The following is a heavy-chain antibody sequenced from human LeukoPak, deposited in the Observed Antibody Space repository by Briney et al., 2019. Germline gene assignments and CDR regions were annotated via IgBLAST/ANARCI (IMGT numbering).Heavy chain of an antibody. V-gene: IGHV4-61*02. CDR2: IYTSGNT. J-gene: IGHJ4*02. Sequence: PSETLSLTCTVSGGSISSGRHYWSWIRQSAGKGLEWIGRIYTSGNTNYNPSLKSRATISRDTSKNLLSLRLTSVTAADTAVYYCARDGVVTMELDYWGQGTLVTVSS. CDR3: ARDGVVTMELDY. D-gene: IGHD3-3*01. CDR1: GGSISSGRHY.